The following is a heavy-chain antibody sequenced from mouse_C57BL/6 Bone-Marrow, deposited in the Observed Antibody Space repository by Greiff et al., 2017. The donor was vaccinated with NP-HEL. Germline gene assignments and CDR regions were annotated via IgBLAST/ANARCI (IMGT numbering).Heavy chain of an antibody. Sequence: EVQRVESEGGLVQPGSSMKLSCTASGFTFSDYYMAWVRQVPEKGLEWVANINYDGSSTYYLDSLKSRFIISRDNAKNILYLQMSRLKSEDTATYYCARERGYYFDYWGRGTTLTVSS. CDR3: ARERGYYFDY. CDR2: INYDGSST. V-gene: IGHV5-16*01. J-gene: IGHJ2*01. CDR1: GFTFSDYY.